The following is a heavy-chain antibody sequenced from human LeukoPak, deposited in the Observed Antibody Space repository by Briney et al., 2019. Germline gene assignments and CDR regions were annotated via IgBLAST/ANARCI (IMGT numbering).Heavy chain of an antibody. V-gene: IGHV4-31*01. D-gene: IGHD2-15*01. CDR2: IYYSGST. J-gene: IGHJ4*02. CDR3: ARDQYSSFDY. CDR1: GGSISSGGYY. Sequence: PSQTLSLTCTVSGGSISSGGYYWSWIRQHPGKGLEWIGYIYYSGSTYYNPSLKSQVTISVDTSKNQFSLKLSSVTAADTAVYYYARDQYSSFDYWGQGTLVTVSS.